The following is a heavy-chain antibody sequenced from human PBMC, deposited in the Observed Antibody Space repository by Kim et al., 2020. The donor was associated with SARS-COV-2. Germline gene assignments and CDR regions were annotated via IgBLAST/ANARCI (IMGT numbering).Heavy chain of an antibody. Sequence: SETLSLTCTVSGGSISSGGYYWSWIRQHPGEGLEWIGYIYYSGSTNYNPSLKSRVTISVDASKNRFSLRLSSVTAADTAVYYCARDRIVRYDSRNDAFDIWGQGTMVTVSS. J-gene: IGHJ3*02. CDR2: IYYSGST. CDR3: ARDRIVRYDSRNDAFDI. V-gene: IGHV4-31*03. D-gene: IGHD3-22*01. CDR1: GGSISSGGYY.